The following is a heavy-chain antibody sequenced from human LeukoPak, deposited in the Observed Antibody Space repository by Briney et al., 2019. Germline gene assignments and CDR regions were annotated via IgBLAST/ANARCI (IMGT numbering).Heavy chain of an antibody. Sequence: GGSLRLSCAASGFTFSSYAMTWVRQAPGKGLEWVSTMNGRGLTTYYADSVKGRFTISRDNSKNTLYLYMNSLRAKDTAVYYCAKAHDNCGGDCSPLDYNDYWGQGTLVTVSS. J-gene: IGHJ4*02. CDR1: GFTFSSYA. D-gene: IGHD2-21*02. V-gene: IGHV3-23*01. CDR3: AKAHDNCGGDCSPLDYNDY. CDR2: MNGRGLTT.